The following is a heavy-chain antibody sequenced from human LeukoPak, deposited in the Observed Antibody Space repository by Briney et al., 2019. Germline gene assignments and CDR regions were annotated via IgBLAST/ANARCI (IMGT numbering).Heavy chain of an antibody. CDR3: ARDPRIEWELYFDY. V-gene: IGHV3-33*01. CDR2: IWYDGSNK. J-gene: IGHJ4*02. Sequence: GGSLRLSCAASGFTFSSYGMHWVRQALGKGLEWVAVIWYDGSNKYYADSVKGRFTISRDNSKNTLYLQMSSLRAEDTAVYYCARDPRIEWELYFDYWGQGTLVTVSS. D-gene: IGHD1-26*01. CDR1: GFTFSSYG.